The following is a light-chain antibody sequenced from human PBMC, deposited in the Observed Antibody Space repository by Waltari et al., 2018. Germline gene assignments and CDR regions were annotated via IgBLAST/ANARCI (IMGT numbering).Light chain of an antibody. Sequence: QSALTQPASVSGSPGQSITISCTGTSRDVGSYTLVSWYQQHPGKAPKLMIYEGSKRPSGVSNRFSGSKSGNTASLTISGLQAEDEADYYCCSYAGSSTSFVFGGGTKLTVL. CDR3: CSYAGSSTSFV. V-gene: IGLV2-23*01. CDR1: SRDVGSYTL. J-gene: IGLJ3*02. CDR2: EGS.